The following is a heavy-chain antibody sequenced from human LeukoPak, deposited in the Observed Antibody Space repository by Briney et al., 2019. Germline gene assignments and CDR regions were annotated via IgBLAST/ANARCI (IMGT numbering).Heavy chain of an antibody. D-gene: IGHD2-15*01. Sequence: ASVKVSCKASGYTFTSYSISWVRQAPGQGLEWMGWISAYNGNTIYAQKVKGRVTMTTDTSTSTAYMELRSLKSDDTAVYYCARASYCSGGSCYSDYWGQGTLVTVSS. CDR3: ARASYCSGGSCYSDY. V-gene: IGHV1-18*01. J-gene: IGHJ4*02. CDR1: GYTFTSYS. CDR2: ISAYNGNT.